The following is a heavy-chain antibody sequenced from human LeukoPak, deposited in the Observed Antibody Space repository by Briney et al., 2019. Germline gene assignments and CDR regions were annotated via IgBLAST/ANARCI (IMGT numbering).Heavy chain of an antibody. Sequence: SETLSPTCTVSGGSISSYYWSWIRQPAGKGLEWIGRIYTSGSTNYNPSLKSRVTISVDTSKNQFSLKLSSVTAADTAVYYCARVTNWGSWWFDPWGQGTLVTVSS. J-gene: IGHJ5*02. D-gene: IGHD7-27*01. CDR2: IYTSGST. CDR3: ARVTNWGSWWFDP. CDR1: GGSISSYY. V-gene: IGHV4-4*07.